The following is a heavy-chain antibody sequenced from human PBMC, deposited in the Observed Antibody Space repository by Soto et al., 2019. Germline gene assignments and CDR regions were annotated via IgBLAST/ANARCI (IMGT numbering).Heavy chain of an antibody. CDR1: GFTFSSYG. V-gene: IGHV3-33*01. CDR3: ARVILRWYFDL. J-gene: IGHJ2*01. CDR2: IWYDGSNK. Sequence: QVQLVESGGGVVQPGRSLRLSCAASGFTFSSYGMHWVRQAPGKGLEWVAVIWYDGSNKYYADSVKGRFTISRDNSKNTLYLQMNSLRAEDTAVYYCARVILRWYFDLWGRGTLVTDSS.